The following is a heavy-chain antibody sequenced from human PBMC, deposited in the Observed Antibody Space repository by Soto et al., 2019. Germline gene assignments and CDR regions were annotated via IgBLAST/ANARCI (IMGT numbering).Heavy chain of an antibody. D-gene: IGHD7-27*01. Sequence: QVQLVQSGAEVKKPGASVKVSCKASGYTFPTYAISWVRQAPGQGLEWMGWISVYNGNTNYAQRLQGRITMTTDTSTSTAYMELRSLRSDDTAVYYWARDRPWGGMDVWGQGTTVTVSS. V-gene: IGHV1-18*01. CDR3: ARDRPWGGMDV. CDR2: ISVYNGNT. J-gene: IGHJ6*02. CDR1: GYTFPTYA.